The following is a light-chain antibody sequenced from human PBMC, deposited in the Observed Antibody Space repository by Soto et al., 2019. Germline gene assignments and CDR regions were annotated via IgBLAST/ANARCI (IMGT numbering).Light chain of an antibody. CDR1: QSVGSY. CDR2: DAS. CDR3: QHRNYWPPGAT. V-gene: IGKV3-11*01. Sequence: EIVLTQSPATLSLSPGERVTLSCRASQSVGSYLAWYQQKPGQTPRLLIYDASNRVTGIPARFSGSGSGTDFTLTISSLEAEDFAVYYCQHRNYWPPGATFGGGTKVEIK. J-gene: IGKJ4*01.